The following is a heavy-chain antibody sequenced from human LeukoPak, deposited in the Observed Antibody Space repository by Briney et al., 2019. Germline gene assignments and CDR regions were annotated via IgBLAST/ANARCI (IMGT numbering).Heavy chain of an antibody. V-gene: IGHV3-21*01. CDR2: ISSSSSYI. J-gene: IGHJ6*02. D-gene: IGHD1-14*01. CDR1: GFTFSSYS. CDR3: ARGINHAAPYYYYGMDV. Sequence: GGSLRLSCAASGFTFSSYSMNWVRQAPGKGLEWVSSISSSSSYIYYADSVKGRFTISRDNAKNSLYLQMNSLRAEDTAVYYCARGINHAAPYYYYGMDVWGQGTTVTVSS.